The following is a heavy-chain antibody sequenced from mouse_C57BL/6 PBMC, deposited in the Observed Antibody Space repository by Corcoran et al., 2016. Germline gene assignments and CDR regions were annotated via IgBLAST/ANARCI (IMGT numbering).Heavy chain of an antibody. V-gene: IGHV1-80*01. J-gene: IGHJ3*01. Sequence: QVQLQQSGAELVKPGASVKLSCKASGYAFSSYWMNWVKQRPGKGLEWIGQIYPGDGDTNYNGKFKGKATLTADKSSSTAYMQLSSLTSEDSAVYFCARGRYYGNSVFAYWGQGTLVTVSA. D-gene: IGHD2-1*01. CDR2: IYPGDGDT. CDR3: ARGRYYGNSVFAY. CDR1: GYAFSSYW.